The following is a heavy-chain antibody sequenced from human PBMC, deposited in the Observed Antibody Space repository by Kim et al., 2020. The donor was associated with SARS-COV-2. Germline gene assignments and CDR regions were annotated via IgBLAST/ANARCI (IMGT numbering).Heavy chain of an antibody. CDR3: ARRFDSSGYFIYYVDY. V-gene: IGHV4-39*01. Sequence: SLKSRVTISVDTSKNQFSLKLSSVTAADTAVYYCARRFDSSGYFIYYVDYWGQGTLVTVSS. D-gene: IGHD3-22*01. J-gene: IGHJ4*02.